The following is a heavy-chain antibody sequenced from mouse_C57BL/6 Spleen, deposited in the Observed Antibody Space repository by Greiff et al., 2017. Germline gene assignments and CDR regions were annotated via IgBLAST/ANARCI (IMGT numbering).Heavy chain of an antibody. CDR1: GYTFTSYW. D-gene: IGHD1-1*01. J-gene: IGHJ2*01. V-gene: IGHV1-64*01. Sequence: VQLQQPGAELVKPGASVKLSCKASGYTFTSYWMHWVKQRPGQGLEWIGMIHPNSGSTNYNEKFKSKATLTVDKSSSTAYMQLSSLTSEDSAVYYCARIWYYGSSPFDYWGQGTTLTVSS. CDR3: ARIWYYGSSPFDY. CDR2: IHPNSGST.